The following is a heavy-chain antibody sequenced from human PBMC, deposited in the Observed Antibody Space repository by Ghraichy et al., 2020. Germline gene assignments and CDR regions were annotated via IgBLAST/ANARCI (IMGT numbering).Heavy chain of an antibody. D-gene: IGHD2-2*02. CDR3: AKDRVPAAIAYGMDV. CDR1: GFTFSSYA. V-gene: IGHV3-23*01. CDR2: ISGSGGST. Sequence: LSLTCAASGFTFSSYAMSWVRQAPGKGLEWVSAISGSGGSTYYADSVKGRFTISRDNSKNTLYLQMNSLRAEDTAVYYCAKDRVPAAIAYGMDVWGQGTTVTVSS. J-gene: IGHJ6*02.